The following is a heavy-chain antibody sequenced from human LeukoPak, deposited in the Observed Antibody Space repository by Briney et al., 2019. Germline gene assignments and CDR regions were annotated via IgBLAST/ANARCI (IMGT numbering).Heavy chain of an antibody. CDR2: ISSSSSYI. CDR3: ARSTAMVTAAPSY. Sequence: PGGSLRLSCAASGFTFSSYSMNWVRQAPGKGLEWVSSISSSSSYIYYADSVKGRFTISRDNAKNSLYLQMNSLRAEDTAVYYCARSTAMVTAAPSYWGQGTLVTVSS. J-gene: IGHJ4*02. D-gene: IGHD5-18*01. CDR1: GFTFSSYS. V-gene: IGHV3-21*01.